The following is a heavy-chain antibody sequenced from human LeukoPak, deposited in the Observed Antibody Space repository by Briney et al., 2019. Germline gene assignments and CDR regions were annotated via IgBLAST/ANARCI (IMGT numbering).Heavy chain of an antibody. V-gene: IGHV3-64*02. J-gene: IGHJ6*03. CDR3: ARSREGYSYGYGDYYYYYMDV. CDR2: ISSNGGST. CDR1: GYSFTSYW. D-gene: IGHD5-18*01. Sequence: GESLKISCKGSGYSFTSYWIGWVRQAPGKGLEYVSAISSNGGSTYYADSVKGRFTISRDNSKNTLYLQMGSLRAEDMAVYYCARSREGYSYGYGDYYYYYMDVWGKGTTVTVSS.